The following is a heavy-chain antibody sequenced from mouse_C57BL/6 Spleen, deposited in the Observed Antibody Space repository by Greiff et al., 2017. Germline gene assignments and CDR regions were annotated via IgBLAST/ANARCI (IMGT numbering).Heavy chain of an antibody. CDR2: IYPGSGST. Sequence: QVQLQQPGAELVKPGASVKMSCKASGYTFTSYWITWVKQRPGQGLEWIGDIYPGSGSTNYNEKFKSKATLTVDTSSSTAYMQLSSLTSEDSAVYYCARLYYGSNPWYFDVWGTGTTVTVSS. D-gene: IGHD1-1*01. CDR3: ARLYYGSNPWYFDV. V-gene: IGHV1-55*01. CDR1: GYTFTSYW. J-gene: IGHJ1*03.